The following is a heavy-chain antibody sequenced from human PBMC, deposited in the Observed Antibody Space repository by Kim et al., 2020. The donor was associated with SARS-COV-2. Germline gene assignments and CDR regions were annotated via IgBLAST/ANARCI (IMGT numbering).Heavy chain of an antibody. Sequence: SETLSLTCAVYGGSFSGYYWSWIRQPPGKGLEWIGEINHSGSTNYNPSLKSRVTISVDTSKNQFSLKLSSVTAADTAVYYCARGRLNCTNGVCYTDFDYWGQGTLVTVSS. CDR1: GGSFSGYY. V-gene: IGHV4-34*01. J-gene: IGHJ4*02. D-gene: IGHD2-8*01. CDR2: INHSGST. CDR3: ARGRLNCTNGVCYTDFDY.